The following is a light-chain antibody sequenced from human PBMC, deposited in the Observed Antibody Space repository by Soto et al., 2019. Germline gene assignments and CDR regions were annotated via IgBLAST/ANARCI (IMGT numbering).Light chain of an antibody. CDR3: QQYNNWPPWT. Sequence: EIVMTQSPATLSVSPGERATLSCRASQSVSSNLAWYQQKPGQAPRLLIYGASNRATGIPARFSGSGSGTECTLTISSLRSEDFAVYYCQQYNNWPPWTFGQGTKVEIK. CDR1: QSVSSN. CDR2: GAS. V-gene: IGKV3-15*01. J-gene: IGKJ1*01.